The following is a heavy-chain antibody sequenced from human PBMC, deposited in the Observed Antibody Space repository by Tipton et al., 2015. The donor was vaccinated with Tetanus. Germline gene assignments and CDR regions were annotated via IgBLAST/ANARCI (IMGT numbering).Heavy chain of an antibody. D-gene: IGHD6-13*01. CDR1: GGSFSAYY. CDR2: VDDSGST. Sequence: TLSLTCAVYGGSFSAYYWSWIRQSPGKGLEWLGDVDDSGSTNYSPSLKSRVTISLDTSKNEFSLTLSSVTAADTAVYYCARGTWLYTSTYHRHWLDPWGQGTLVTVSS. V-gene: IGHV4-34*01. CDR3: ARGTWLYTSTYHRHWLDP. J-gene: IGHJ5*02.